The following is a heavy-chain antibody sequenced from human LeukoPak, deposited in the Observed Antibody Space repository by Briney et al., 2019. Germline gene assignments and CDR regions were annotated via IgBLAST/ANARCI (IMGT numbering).Heavy chain of an antibody. J-gene: IGHJ3*02. V-gene: IGHV3-23*01. Sequence: GGSLRLSCAASGFTFSSYVMSWVRQAPGKGLEWVSAISGSGGSTYYADSVKGRFTISRDNSKNTVYLQMNSLRAEDTAVYYCAKGLNYLDAFHIWGQGTMVTVSS. D-gene: IGHD4-11*01. CDR2: ISGSGGST. CDR3: AKGLNYLDAFHI. CDR1: GFTFSSYV.